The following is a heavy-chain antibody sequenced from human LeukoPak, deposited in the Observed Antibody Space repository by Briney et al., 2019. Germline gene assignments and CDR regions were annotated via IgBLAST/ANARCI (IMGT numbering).Heavy chain of an antibody. J-gene: IGHJ4*02. CDR3: ARVKFTDFDY. V-gene: IGHV3-21*01. CDR2: ITGNSNYI. Sequence: PGGSLRPSCAASGFTFSSYVMNWVRQAPGKGLEWVSSITGNSNYIYYADSVKGRFTISRDNAKNSLYLQMSSLRAEDTAVYYCARVKFTDFDYWGQGTLVTVSS. CDR1: GFTFSSYV.